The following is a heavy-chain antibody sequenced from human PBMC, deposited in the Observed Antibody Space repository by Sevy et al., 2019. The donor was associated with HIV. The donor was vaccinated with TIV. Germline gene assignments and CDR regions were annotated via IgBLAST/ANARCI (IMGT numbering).Heavy chain of an antibody. J-gene: IGHJ3*02. D-gene: IGHD2-15*01. CDR1: GFTFSSYS. Sequence: GGSLRLSCAASGFTFSSYSMNWVRQAPGKGLEWVSSISSSSRTIYYADPWKGRFTISRDNAKNSLYLQMNSLRDEDTAGYYWARATKLKSRYCSGGSCNDAFDIWGQGTMVTVSS. CDR2: ISSSSRTI. V-gene: IGHV3-48*02. CDR3: ARATKLKSRYCSGGSCNDAFDI.